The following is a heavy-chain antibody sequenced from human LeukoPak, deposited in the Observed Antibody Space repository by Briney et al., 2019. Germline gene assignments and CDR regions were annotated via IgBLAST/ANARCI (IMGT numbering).Heavy chain of an antibody. CDR1: GDSLTELS. CDR3: ATDSRYFDTNRYFDP. D-gene: IGHD3-22*01. J-gene: IGHJ5*02. Sequence: GASVSVSCTVSGDSLTELSMHWVRQAPGQGLEWMGGFDAEQGEIIYAQEFQGRVTMTEDTSTNTAYMELSSPTSADTAVYYCATDSRYFDTNRYFDPWGQGTLITVSS. CDR2: FDAEQGEI. V-gene: IGHV1-24*01.